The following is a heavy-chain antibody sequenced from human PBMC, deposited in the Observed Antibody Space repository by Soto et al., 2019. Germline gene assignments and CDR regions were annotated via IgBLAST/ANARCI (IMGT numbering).Heavy chain of an antibody. CDR1: PGSISSSY. CDR2: VAYSGTT. Sequence: QEQLQESGPGLVKPSETLTLSCTVSPGSISSSYWSWIRQPPGKGLEGIGLVAYSGTTKYNPSLKGRGSISVSSSKRQFSLRLSSVTAADTAVYYCAREAQDYYFDYWGQGILVTVSS. V-gene: IGHV4-59*01. CDR3: AREAQDYYFDY. D-gene: IGHD6-6*01. J-gene: IGHJ4*02.